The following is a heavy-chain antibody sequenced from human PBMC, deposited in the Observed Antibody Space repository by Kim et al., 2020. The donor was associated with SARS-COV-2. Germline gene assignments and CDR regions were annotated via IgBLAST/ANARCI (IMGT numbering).Heavy chain of an antibody. Sequence: GKGRFTISKDNSKNTLFLQMNSLRAEDTAVYYCAKDLSAGSSSSYYGMDVWGQGTTVTVSS. CDR3: AKDLSAGSSSSYYGMDV. V-gene: IGHV3-23*01. J-gene: IGHJ6*02. D-gene: IGHD6-6*01.